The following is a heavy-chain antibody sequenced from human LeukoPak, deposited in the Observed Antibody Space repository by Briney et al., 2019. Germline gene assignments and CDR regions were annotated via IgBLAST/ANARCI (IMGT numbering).Heavy chain of an antibody. V-gene: IGHV4-61*02. CDR1: GGSISSGSYY. D-gene: IGHD3-3*01. CDR3: ARVYYDFWSGHRTNYYMDV. Sequence: SETLSLTCTVSGGSISSGSYYWSWIRQPAGKGLEWIGRIYTSGSTNYNPSLESRVTMSLDTSKNQFSLKLSSVTAADTAVYYCARVYYDFWSGHRTNYYMDVWGKGTTVTVSS. CDR2: IYTSGST. J-gene: IGHJ6*03.